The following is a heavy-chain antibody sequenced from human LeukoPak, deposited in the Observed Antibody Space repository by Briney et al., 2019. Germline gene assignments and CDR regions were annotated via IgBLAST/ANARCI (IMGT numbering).Heavy chain of an antibody. CDR3: VRDDDRPDNGLDY. Sequence: GGSLRLSCAASGFTFSNFAMSWVRQVPGKGLEWVSAISGGGHSTYYADSMKGRFTISRDNARNSLYLQMNSLRAEDTAVYYCVRDDDRPDNGLDYWGQGTLVTVSS. CDR2: ISGGGHST. J-gene: IGHJ4*02. D-gene: IGHD3-22*01. CDR1: GFTFSNFA. V-gene: IGHV3-23*01.